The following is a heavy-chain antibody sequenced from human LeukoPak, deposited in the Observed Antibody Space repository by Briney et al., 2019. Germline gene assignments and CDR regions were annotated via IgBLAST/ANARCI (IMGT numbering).Heavy chain of an antibody. CDR3: ASVGSYCGGDCQQSRDY. Sequence: PGRSLRLSCAASGFTFSSYGMHWVRQAPGKGLEWVAVISYDGSNKYYADSVKGRFTISRDNSKNTLYLQMNSLRAEDTAVYYCASVGSYCGGDCQQSRDYWGQGTLVTVSS. J-gene: IGHJ4*02. V-gene: IGHV3-30*03. CDR2: ISYDGSNK. D-gene: IGHD2-21*02. CDR1: GFTFSSYG.